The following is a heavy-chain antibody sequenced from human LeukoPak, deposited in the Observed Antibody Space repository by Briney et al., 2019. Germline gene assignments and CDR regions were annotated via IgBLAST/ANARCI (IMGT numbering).Heavy chain of an antibody. CDR3: ARAGYCSSTSCYNYYYYGMDV. CDR1: GGSISSGGYS. CDR2: IYHSGST. V-gene: IGHV4-30-2*01. J-gene: IGHJ6*02. Sequence: PSQTLSLTCAVSGGSISSGGYSWSWIRQPPGKGLEWIGYIYHSGSTYYNPSLKSRVTISVDRSKNQFSLKLSSVTAADTAVYYCARAGYCSSTSCYNYYYYGMDVWGQGTTVTVSS. D-gene: IGHD2-2*02.